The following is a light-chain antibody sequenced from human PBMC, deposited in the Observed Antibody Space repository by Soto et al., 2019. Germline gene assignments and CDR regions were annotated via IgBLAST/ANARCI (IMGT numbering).Light chain of an antibody. CDR2: GAS. J-gene: IGKJ2*01. Sequence: EIVMTQSPATLSVSPGERATLSCRASQSVSSNLAWYQQKPGQAPRLLIYGASTRATGIPARFSGSGSGTEFTLTIGSLQSEDFAVYYCQQYNNWRQYTFGQGTKLEIK. CDR1: QSVSSN. CDR3: QQYNNWRQYT. V-gene: IGKV3-15*01.